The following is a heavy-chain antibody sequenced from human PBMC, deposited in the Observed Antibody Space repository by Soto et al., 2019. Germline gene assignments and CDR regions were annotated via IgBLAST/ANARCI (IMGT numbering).Heavy chain of an antibody. CDR1: GATFSSYA. J-gene: IGHJ6*02. CDR2: IIPIFGTA. CDR3: ARRGGGYSYGYYYYYGMDV. Sequence: QVQLVQSGAEVKKPGSSVKVSCKASGATFSSYAISWVRQAPGQGLEWMGGIIPIFGTANYAQKFQDRVTITADESTSTAYMELSSLRSEDTAVYYCARRGGGYSYGYYYYYGMDVWGQGTTVTVSS. D-gene: IGHD5-18*01. V-gene: IGHV1-69*01.